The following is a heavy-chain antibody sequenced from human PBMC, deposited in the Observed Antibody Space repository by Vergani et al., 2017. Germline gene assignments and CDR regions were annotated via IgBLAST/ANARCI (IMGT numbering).Heavy chain of an antibody. CDR3: AKDGYCSGGSCYPED. Sequence: QVQLVESGGGVVQPGRSLRLSCAAFGFTFSSYGMHWVRQAPGKGLEWVAVISYDGSNKYYADSVKGRFTISRDNSKNTLYLQMNSLRAEDTAVYYCAKDGYCSGGSCYPEDWGQGTLVTVSS. CDR2: ISYDGSNK. CDR1: GFTFSSYG. D-gene: IGHD2-15*01. J-gene: IGHJ4*02. V-gene: IGHV3-30*18.